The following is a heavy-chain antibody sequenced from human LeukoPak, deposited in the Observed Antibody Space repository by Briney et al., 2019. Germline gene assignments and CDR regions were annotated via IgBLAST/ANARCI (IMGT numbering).Heavy chain of an antibody. CDR2: IYNDDTT. CDR3: ARVPEIQYCSSTTCSPLHFDY. CDR1: GFSVSTNY. J-gene: IGHJ4*02. D-gene: IGHD2-2*01. V-gene: IGHV3-66*02. Sequence: PGGSLRLSYAASGFSVSTNYMSWVRQAPGKGLEWVSIIYNDDTTYYADSVKGRFTFSRDYYKNTLYLQMDSLRAEDTAVYYCARVPEIQYCSSTTCSPLHFDYWGQGTLVAVSS.